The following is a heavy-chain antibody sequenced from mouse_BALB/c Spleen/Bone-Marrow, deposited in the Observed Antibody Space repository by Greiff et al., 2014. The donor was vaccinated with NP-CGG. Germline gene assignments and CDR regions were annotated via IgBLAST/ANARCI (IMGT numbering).Heavy chain of an antibody. CDR3: ARYDGYFDY. CDR1: GYAFTDYL. J-gene: IGHJ2*01. D-gene: IGHD2-3*01. CDR2: INPGSGST. V-gene: IGHV1-54*01. Sequence: VQLQQSGAELVRPGTSVKVSCKASGYAFTDYLMEWLKQRPGQGLEWIGVINPGSGSTNYNEKFKDKATLTADKSSSTAYMQLSSLTSDDSAFYFCARYDGYFDYWGQGTILTVSS.